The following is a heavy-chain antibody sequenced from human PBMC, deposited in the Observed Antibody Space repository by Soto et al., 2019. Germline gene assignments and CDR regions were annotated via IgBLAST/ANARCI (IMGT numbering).Heavy chain of an antibody. Sequence: EVQLLESGGGLVQPGGSLRLSCAASGFTFSSYAMSWVRQAPGKGLEWVSAISGSGGSTYYADSVKGRFTISRDNSKNTLYLQMNSLRAEDSAVYYCAKGGMLHGVLMVYAIPDGFGGMDVWGQGTTVTVSS. CDR3: AKGGMLHGVLMVYAIPDGFGGMDV. D-gene: IGHD2-8*01. CDR2: ISGSGGST. J-gene: IGHJ6*02. CDR1: GFTFSSYA. V-gene: IGHV3-23*01.